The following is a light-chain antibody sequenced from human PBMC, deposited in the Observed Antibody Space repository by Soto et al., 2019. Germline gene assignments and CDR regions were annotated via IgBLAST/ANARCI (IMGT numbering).Light chain of an antibody. CDR2: DAS. CDR3: QQYNSYSKT. Sequence: DIQMTQSPSTLSASVGDRVTITCRARQSISSWLAWYQQKPGKAPKLLIYDASSLESGVPSRFKGSGSGTEVTLTISSLQPDDFATYYCQQYNSYSKTFGQGTKVEIK. V-gene: IGKV1-5*01. CDR1: QSISSW. J-gene: IGKJ1*01.